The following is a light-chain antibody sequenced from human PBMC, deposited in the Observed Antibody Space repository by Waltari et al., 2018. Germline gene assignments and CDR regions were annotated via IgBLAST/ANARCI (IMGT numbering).Light chain of an antibody. CDR1: RSNIGTNYV. CDR2: GNS. Sequence: QSVLTQSPSVSRAPGQGVTISCTGSRSNIGTNYVHWYQQLPGAAPKLLIYGNSNRPSGVPYRFSGSKSGTSASLAITGLQAEDEADYFCQSYDSSLTVVVFGGRTKLTVL. J-gene: IGLJ3*02. V-gene: IGLV1-40*01. CDR3: QSYDSSLTVVV.